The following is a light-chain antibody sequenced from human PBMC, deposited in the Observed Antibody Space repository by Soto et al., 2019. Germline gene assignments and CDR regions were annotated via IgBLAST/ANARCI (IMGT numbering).Light chain of an antibody. J-gene: IGKJ5*01. Sequence: EIVMTQSPATLSVSPGETATLSCRASQSVSSYLAWYQQKPGQAPRLLIYGASTRATGIPARFSGSGSGTEFTLTISGLQSEDFAVYSCQQYNDWPLITFGQGTRLDFK. CDR3: QQYNDWPLIT. CDR2: GAS. CDR1: QSVSSY. V-gene: IGKV3-15*01.